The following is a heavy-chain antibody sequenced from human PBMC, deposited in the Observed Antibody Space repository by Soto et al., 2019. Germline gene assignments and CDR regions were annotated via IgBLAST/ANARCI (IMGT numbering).Heavy chain of an antibody. CDR2: IYYSGST. Sequence: SETQCLSCAVSGGYLSGYYWSWLRQPQGKGLEWIGNIYYSGSTNYNPSLRSRVTMSVDPSKSQFSLNLSSVTAADTDVYYCTRGGGWLTDSWGQGTLVTVSS. D-gene: IGHD6-19*01. V-gene: IGHV4-59*01. CDR3: TRGGGWLTDS. J-gene: IGHJ4*02. CDR1: GGYLSGYY.